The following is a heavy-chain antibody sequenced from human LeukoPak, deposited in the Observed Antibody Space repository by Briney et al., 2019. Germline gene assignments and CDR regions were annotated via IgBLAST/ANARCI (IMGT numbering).Heavy chain of an antibody. J-gene: IGHJ4*02. CDR2: INHSGST. V-gene: IGHV4-34*01. CDR3: ARVPRPRSGSYPSYYFDY. Sequence: SETLSLTCAVYGGSFSGYYWSWIRQPPGKGLEWIGEINHSGSTNYNPSLKSRVTISVDTSKNQFSLKLSSVTAADTAVYYCARVPRPRSGSYPSYYFDYWGQGTLVTVSS. D-gene: IGHD1-26*01. CDR1: GGSFSGYY.